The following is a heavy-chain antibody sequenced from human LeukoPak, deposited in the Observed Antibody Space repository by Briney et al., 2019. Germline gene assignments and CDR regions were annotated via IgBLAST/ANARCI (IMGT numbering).Heavy chain of an antibody. V-gene: IGHV1-2*02. J-gene: IGHJ4*02. CDR1: GGTFSSYA. CDR2: INPNSGGT. Sequence: ASVKVSCKASGGTFSSYAICWVRQAPRQGLEWMAWINPNSGGTTFAQKFQGRVTMTRDRTISTAYMELSSLRSDDTAVYYCARGGSSGWYFDYWGQGSLVTVSS. D-gene: IGHD6-25*01. CDR3: ARGGSSGWYFDY.